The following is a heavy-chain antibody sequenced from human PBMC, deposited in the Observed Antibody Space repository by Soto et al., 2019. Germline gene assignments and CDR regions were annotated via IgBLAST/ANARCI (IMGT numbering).Heavy chain of an antibody. Sequence: GASVKVSCKASGGTFSSYAISWVRQAPGQGLEWMGGIIPIFGTANYAQKFQGRVTITADESTSTAYMELSSLRSEDTAVYYCARSLYGGNGYFDYWGQGTLVTVSS. D-gene: IGHD2-15*01. CDR2: IIPIFGTA. CDR1: GGTFSSYA. V-gene: IGHV1-69*13. J-gene: IGHJ4*02. CDR3: ARSLYGGNGYFDY.